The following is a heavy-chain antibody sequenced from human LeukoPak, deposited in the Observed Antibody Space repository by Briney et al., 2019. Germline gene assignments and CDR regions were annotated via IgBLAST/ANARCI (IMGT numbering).Heavy chain of an antibody. V-gene: IGHV3-21*01. CDR1: GFTFSSYS. CDR3: ARDLAVGATTPDASDI. CDR2: ISSSSSYI. J-gene: IGHJ3*02. D-gene: IGHD1-26*01. Sequence: GGSLRLSCAASGFTFSSYSMNWVRQAPGKGLEWVSSISSSSSYIYYADSVKGRFTISRDNAKNSLYLQMNSLRAEDTAVYYCARDLAVGATTPDASDIWGQGTMVTVSS.